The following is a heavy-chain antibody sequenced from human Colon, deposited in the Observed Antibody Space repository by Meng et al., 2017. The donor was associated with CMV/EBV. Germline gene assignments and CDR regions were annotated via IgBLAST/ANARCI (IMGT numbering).Heavy chain of an antibody. J-gene: IGHJ4*02. V-gene: IGHV5-51*01. CDR3: ARGSDDYGDLIFDY. CDR1: GYSFTNYW. CDR2: VYPGDSDS. D-gene: IGHD4-17*01. Sequence: GESLKISCEGSGYSFTNYWVAWVRQMPGKGLEWMGMVYPGDSDSKYSPSFQGQVTISAGKSITTAYLQWSSLKASDTAIYYCARGSDDYGDLIFDYWGQGTPVTVSS.